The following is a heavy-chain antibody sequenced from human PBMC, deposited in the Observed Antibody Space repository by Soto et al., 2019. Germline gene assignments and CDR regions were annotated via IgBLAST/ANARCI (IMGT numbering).Heavy chain of an antibody. CDR3: ETSSGNTYGHYLDS. CDR2: IYYSGST. V-gene: IGHV4-39*01. CDR1: GASISSSSYS. D-gene: IGHD5-18*01. Sequence: PSEILSLTCTVSGASISSSSYSWGWIRQPPGKGLEWIGSIYYSGSTYYNPSLKSRVTISVDTSKHQFSLKLSSVTAADTAVYYCETSSGNTYGHYLDSWGQGTLVTVSS. J-gene: IGHJ4*02.